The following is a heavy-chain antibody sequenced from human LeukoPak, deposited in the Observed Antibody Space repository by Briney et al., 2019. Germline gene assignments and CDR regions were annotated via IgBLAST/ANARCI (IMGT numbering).Heavy chain of an antibody. CDR2: INTSTGNP. D-gene: IGHD3-9*01. Sequence: GASVKVSCKASGYTFTSYAMNCVRQAPGQGLEWMGWINTSTGNPTYAQGFTGRFVFSLDTSVSTAYLQISSLKAEDTAAYYCARDRSLLRYFDWSPFDYWGQGTLVTVSS. V-gene: IGHV7-4-1*02. CDR3: ARDRSLLRYFDWSPFDY. J-gene: IGHJ4*02. CDR1: GYTFTSYA.